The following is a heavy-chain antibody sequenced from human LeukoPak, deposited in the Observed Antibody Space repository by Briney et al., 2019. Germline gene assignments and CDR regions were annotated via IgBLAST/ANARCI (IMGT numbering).Heavy chain of an antibody. CDR2: ISSSSSYI. Sequence: GGSLRLSCAASGFTFSSYSMNWVRQAPGKGLEWVSSISSSSSYIYYADSVKGRFTISRDNAKNSLYLQMNSLRAEDTAVYYCARDRVVVIDYYYGMDVWGQGTTVTVSS. V-gene: IGHV3-21*01. CDR3: ARDRVVVIDYYYGMDV. D-gene: IGHD2-2*01. J-gene: IGHJ6*02. CDR1: GFTFSSYS.